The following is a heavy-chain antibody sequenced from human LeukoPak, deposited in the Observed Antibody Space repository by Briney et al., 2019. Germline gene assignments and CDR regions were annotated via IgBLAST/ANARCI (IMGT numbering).Heavy chain of an antibody. CDR1: GFTVSSNY. V-gene: IGHV3-30*03. Sequence: GGSLRLSCAASGFTVSSNYMSWVRQAPGKGLEWVAVISYDGTNKYYADSVKGRFTISRDNSKNTLSLQMNSLRAEDTAVYYCARKCNSTSCYFAAFDIWGQGTMVTVSS. D-gene: IGHD2-2*01. CDR3: ARKCNSTSCYFAAFDI. CDR2: ISYDGTNK. J-gene: IGHJ3*02.